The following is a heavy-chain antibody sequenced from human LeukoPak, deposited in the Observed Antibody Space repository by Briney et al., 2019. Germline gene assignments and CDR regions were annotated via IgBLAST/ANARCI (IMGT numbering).Heavy chain of an antibody. J-gene: IGHJ4*02. D-gene: IGHD6-6*01. Sequence: RGASVKVSCKASGYTFTSYGISWVRQAPGQGLEWMGWISAYNGNTNYAQKLQGRVTMTTDTSTSTAYMELRSLRSDDTAVYYCARDPQIRGWQLNCYFDYWGQGTLVTVSS. V-gene: IGHV1-18*01. CDR3: ARDPQIRGWQLNCYFDY. CDR1: GYTFTSYG. CDR2: ISAYNGNT.